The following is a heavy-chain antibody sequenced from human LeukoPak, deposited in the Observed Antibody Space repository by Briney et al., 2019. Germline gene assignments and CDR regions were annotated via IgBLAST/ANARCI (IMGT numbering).Heavy chain of an antibody. V-gene: IGHV1-18*01. Sequence: ASVKVSCKSSGYTFTSSGISWVRQAPGQGLEWMGWASGYNDDTNYAQKFQGRVTMTTDTSTNTAYMELRSLRSDDTAVYYCARDWIIRTREDCFDPWGQGTPVTVSS. CDR1: GYTFTSSG. CDR3: ARDWIIRTREDCFDP. J-gene: IGHJ5*02. D-gene: IGHD1-20*01. CDR2: ASGYNDDT.